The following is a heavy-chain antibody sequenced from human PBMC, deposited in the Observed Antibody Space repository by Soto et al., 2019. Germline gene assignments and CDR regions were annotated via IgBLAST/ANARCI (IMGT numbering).Heavy chain of an antibody. V-gene: IGHV3-23*01. CDR2: ISASGGST. J-gene: IGHJ4*02. D-gene: IGHD6-19*01. CDR3: AKDRGGSGWRFDY. Sequence: GGSLRLSCAASGFTFGNYAMSWVRQAPGKGLEWVSAISASGGSTYYADSVKGRLTISRDNSKNTLYLQMNSLRAEDTAVYYCAKDRGGSGWRFDYWGQGTLVTVSS. CDR1: GFTFGNYA.